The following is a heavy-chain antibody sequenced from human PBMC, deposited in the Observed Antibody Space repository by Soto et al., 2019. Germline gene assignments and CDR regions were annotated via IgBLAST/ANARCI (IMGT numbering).Heavy chain of an antibody. D-gene: IGHD2-2*01. Sequence: PGGSLRLSCAASGFTFNDSWMTWVRQAPGKGLEWGGRIKTKTDGGTTDYAAPGKGRVTISRDDSKNKVYLQINSLKIEDTGVYYCTTEICTGPICYVKNAFDSWGQGTMVTVSS. CDR3: TTEICTGPICYVKNAFDS. V-gene: IGHV3-15*01. J-gene: IGHJ3*02. CDR2: IKTKTDGGTT. CDR1: GFTFNDSW.